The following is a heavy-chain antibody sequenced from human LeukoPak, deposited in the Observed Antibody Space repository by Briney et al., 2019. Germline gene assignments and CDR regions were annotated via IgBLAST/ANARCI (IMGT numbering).Heavy chain of an antibody. CDR3: ARERRGYGAVNDAFDI. D-gene: IGHD5-12*01. Sequence: SQTLSLTCAVSGGPISSGGYSWSWIRQPPGKGLEWIGYIYHSGSTYYNPSLKSRVTISVDRSKNQFSLKLSSVTAADTAVYYCARERRGYGAVNDAFDIWGQGTMVTVSS. V-gene: IGHV4-30-2*01. J-gene: IGHJ3*02. CDR1: GGPISSGGYS. CDR2: IYHSGST.